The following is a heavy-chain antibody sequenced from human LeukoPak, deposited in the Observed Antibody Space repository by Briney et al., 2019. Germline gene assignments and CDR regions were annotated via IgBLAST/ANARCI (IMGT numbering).Heavy chain of an antibody. Sequence: SETLSLTCAVYGGSFSGYYRSWIRQPPGKGLEWIGEINHSGSTNYNPSLKSRVTISVDTSKKQFSLKLSSVTAADTALYYGARAWVATNGGLDYWGQGTLVTVSS. V-gene: IGHV4-34*01. D-gene: IGHD5-12*01. CDR1: GGSFSGYY. CDR3: ARAWVATNGGLDY. CDR2: INHSGST. J-gene: IGHJ4*02.